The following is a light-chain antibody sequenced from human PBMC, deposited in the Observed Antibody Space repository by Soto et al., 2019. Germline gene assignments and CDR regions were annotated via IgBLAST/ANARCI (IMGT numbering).Light chain of an antibody. V-gene: IGLV2-23*01. CDR3: CSYAGSSTPLYV. CDR2: EGS. CDR1: GSDVGSYNL. J-gene: IGLJ1*01. Sequence: QSVLTQPASVSGSPGQSSTISCTGTGSDVGSYNLVSWYQQHPGKAPKLMIYEGSKRPSGISNSFSGSKSGNTASLTISGLQAEDEADYYCCSYAGSSTPLYVFGTGTKVTVL.